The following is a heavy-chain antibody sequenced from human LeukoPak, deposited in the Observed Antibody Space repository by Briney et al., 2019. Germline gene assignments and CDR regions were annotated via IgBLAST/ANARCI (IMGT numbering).Heavy chain of an antibody. Sequence: GGSLRLSCSASGFTFSSYAMSWVRQAPGKGLEWVSAISGSGGSTYYADSVKGRFTISRDNSKNTLYLQMNSLRAEDTAVYYCAKDQETTVTTGWFDPWGQGTLVTVSS. J-gene: IGHJ5*02. CDR1: GFTFSSYA. CDR3: AKDQETTVTTGWFDP. V-gene: IGHV3-23*01. D-gene: IGHD4-17*01. CDR2: ISGSGGST.